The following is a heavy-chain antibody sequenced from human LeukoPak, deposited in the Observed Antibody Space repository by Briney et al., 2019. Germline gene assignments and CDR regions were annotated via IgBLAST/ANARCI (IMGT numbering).Heavy chain of an antibody. CDR3: ARDRGRNSFDY. CDR2: MKPDGSES. D-gene: IGHD1-14*01. J-gene: IGHJ4*02. Sequence: GGSLRLSCAASGFTFDDHGMSWVRQAPGKGLEWVASMKPDGSESWYVDSVKGRFTISRDNSKNLLYLQLTSLRAEDTALYYCARDRGRNSFDYWGQGTLVSVSS. CDR1: GFTFDDHG. V-gene: IGHV3-7*01.